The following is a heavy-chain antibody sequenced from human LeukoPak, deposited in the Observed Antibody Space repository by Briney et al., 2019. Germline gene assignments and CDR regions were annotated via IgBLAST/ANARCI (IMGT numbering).Heavy chain of an antibody. D-gene: IGHD4-23*01. CDR2: IKPDGRDK. CDR1: GYTFSDYW. Sequence: GGSLRLSSAASGYTFSDYWMSWVRQAPGKGLERVANIKPDGRDKYHVDSVKGRFTISRDNAKVSLYLLMNSLRAEDTAVYYCARGRFCDSGNCYLDYWGQGTLVTVSS. V-gene: IGHV3-7*01. CDR3: ARGRFCDSGNCYLDY. J-gene: IGHJ4*02.